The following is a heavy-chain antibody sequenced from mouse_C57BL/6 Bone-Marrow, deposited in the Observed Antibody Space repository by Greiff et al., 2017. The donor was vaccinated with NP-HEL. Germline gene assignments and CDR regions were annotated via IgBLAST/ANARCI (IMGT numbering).Heavy chain of an antibody. Sequence: EVQLKESGGGLVKPGGSLKLSCAASGFTFSDYGMHWVRQAPEKGLEWVAYISSGSSTIYYADTVKGRFTISRDNAKNTLFLQMTSLRSEDTAMYYCASDYSPLFDYWGQGTTLTVSS. V-gene: IGHV5-17*01. CDR3: ASDYSPLFDY. D-gene: IGHD2-4*01. CDR2: ISSGSSTI. J-gene: IGHJ2*01. CDR1: GFTFSDYG.